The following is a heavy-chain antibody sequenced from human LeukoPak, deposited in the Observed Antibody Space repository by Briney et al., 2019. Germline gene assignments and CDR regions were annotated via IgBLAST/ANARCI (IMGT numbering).Heavy chain of an antibody. V-gene: IGHV1-8*01. D-gene: IGHD3-3*01. CDR1: GYTFTSYD. CDR2: MNPNSGNT. CDR3: ARGDYDFWSGYYWFDY. Sequence: ASVKVSCKASGYTFTSYDINWVRQATGQGLEWMGWMNPNSGNTGYAQKFQGSVTMTRNTSISTAYMELSSLRSEDTAVYYCARGDYDFWSGYYWFDYWGQGTLVTVSS. J-gene: IGHJ4*02.